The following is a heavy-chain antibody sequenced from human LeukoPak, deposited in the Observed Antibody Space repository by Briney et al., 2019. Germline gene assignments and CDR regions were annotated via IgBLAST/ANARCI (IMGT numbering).Heavy chain of an antibody. CDR3: ARALGPDY. J-gene: IGHJ4*02. Sequence: GASVKVSCKASGYTFTRYYLHWVRQAPGQGLEWMGGINHTIGGTNYAQKFECRVTITRDVSISTAYMELSRLKSDDTAVYCCARALGPDYWGQGTLVTVSS. CDR2: INHTIGGT. CDR1: GYTFTRYY. V-gene: IGHV1-2*02.